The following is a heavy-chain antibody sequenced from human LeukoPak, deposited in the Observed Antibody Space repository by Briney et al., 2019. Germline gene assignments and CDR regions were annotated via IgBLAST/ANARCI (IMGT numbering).Heavy chain of an antibody. J-gene: IGHJ4*02. D-gene: IGHD6-19*01. CDR2: ISSSSSTI. V-gene: IGHV3-48*04. CDR3: ARGTSSGWYTASGY. CDR1: GFTFSSYS. Sequence: GGSLRLSCAASGFTFSSYSMNWARQAPGKGLEWVSYISSSSSTIYYADSVKGRFTISRDNAKNSLYLQMNSLRAEDTAVYYCARGTSSGWYTASGYWGQGTLVTVSS.